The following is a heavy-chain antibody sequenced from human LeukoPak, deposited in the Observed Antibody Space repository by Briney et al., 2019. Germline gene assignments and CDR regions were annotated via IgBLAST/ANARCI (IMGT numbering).Heavy chain of an antibody. D-gene: IGHD5-12*01. CDR2: INPNIGAT. CDR3: ATAKYTCYDLPYY. CDR1: GYSFTRYF. Sequence: ASVRVSCKASGYSFTRYFIHWLRQAPGQGLEYVGWINPNIGATNSAQKFQGRVIMTGDTSSGTVYMALTALRPGDTATYFCATAKYTCYDLPYYWGQGTLVAVSS. J-gene: IGHJ1*01. V-gene: IGHV1-2*02.